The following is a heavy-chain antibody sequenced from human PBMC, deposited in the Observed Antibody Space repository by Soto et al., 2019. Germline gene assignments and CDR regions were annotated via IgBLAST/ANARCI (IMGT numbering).Heavy chain of an antibody. CDR3: QKDISFDTSAYNY. Sequence: EGQLLESGGGLVQPGGSLRLSCTASGFTFSTYGMSWVRQAPGKGLEWVSSLSGDGTTTYYIDSVKGRFTISRDNSRNTLSLQMNSLRTEDTAVYYCQKDISFDTSAYNYWGQGILVTVSS. J-gene: IGHJ4*02. CDR2: LSGDGTTT. V-gene: IGHV3-23*01. CDR1: GFTFSTYG. D-gene: IGHD3-22*01.